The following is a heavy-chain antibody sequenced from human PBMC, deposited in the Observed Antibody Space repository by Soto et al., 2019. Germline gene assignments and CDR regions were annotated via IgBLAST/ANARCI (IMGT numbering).Heavy chain of an antibody. D-gene: IGHD3-10*01. J-gene: IGHJ4*02. V-gene: IGHV3-23*01. CDR1: GFTFSSYA. CDR3: AKGTLHIYDSEPFDY. Sequence: GGSLRLSCAASGFTFSSYAMSWVRQAPGKGLEWVSAISGSGGSTYYADSVKGRFTISRDNSKNTLYLQMNSLRAEDTAVYYCAKGTLHIYDSEPFDYWGQGTLVTVSS. CDR2: ISGSGGST.